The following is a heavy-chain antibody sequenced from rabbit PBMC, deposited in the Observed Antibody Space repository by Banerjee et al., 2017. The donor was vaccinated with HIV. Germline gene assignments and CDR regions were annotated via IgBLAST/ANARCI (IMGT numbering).Heavy chain of an antibody. Sequence: EESGGGPVQPEGSLTLTCKDSGFDFSSSYWICWVRQAPGKGLEWIACIYAGSSGSTYYASWAKGRFTISKTSSTTVTLQMTSLTAADTATYFCARYDISSGYYNEWGPGTLVTVS. J-gene: IGHJ4*01. CDR3: ARYDISSGYYNE. D-gene: IGHD1-1*01. CDR1: GFDFSSSYW. V-gene: IGHV1S45*01. CDR2: IYAGSSGST.